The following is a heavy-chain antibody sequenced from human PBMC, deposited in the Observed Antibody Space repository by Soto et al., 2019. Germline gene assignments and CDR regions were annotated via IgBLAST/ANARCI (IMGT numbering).Heavy chain of an antibody. D-gene: IGHD6-19*01. CDR1: GGSISSGDYY. CDR3: AKTYSSGRGAFDV. J-gene: IGHJ3*01. V-gene: IGHV3-11*04. Sequence: LSLTCTVSGGSISSGDYYWSWVRQAPGKGLEWVSYISSGSSTIYYADSVKGRFTISRDNAQNSLYLQMNSLRAEDTAVYYCAKTYSSGRGAFDVWGQGTMVTVSS. CDR2: ISSGSSTI.